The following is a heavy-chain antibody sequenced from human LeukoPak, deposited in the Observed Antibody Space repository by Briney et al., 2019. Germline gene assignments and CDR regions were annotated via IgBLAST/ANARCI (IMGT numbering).Heavy chain of an antibody. CDR1: GFTFSSYG. CDR2: ISYDGSNK. V-gene: IGHV3-30*18. J-gene: IGHJ6*03. Sequence: PGRSLRLSCAASGFTFSSYGMHWVRQAPGKGLEWVAVISYDGSNKYYADSVKGRFTISRDNSKNTLYLQMNSLRAEDTAVYYCAKDPKGDYYYYYMDVWGKGTTVTVSS. CDR3: AKDPKGDYYYYYMDV.